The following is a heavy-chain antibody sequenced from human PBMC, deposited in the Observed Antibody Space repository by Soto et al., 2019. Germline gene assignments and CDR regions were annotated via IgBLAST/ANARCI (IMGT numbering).Heavy chain of an antibody. CDR1: GGSLSGYY. Sequence: QVQLQQWGAGLLKPSETLSLNCAVTGGSLSGYYWSWIRQPPGKGLEWIGEVKAGGPTNYSPSLRCRVPISSDTSSSQFSLRLTSVTAADTGVDYCASCQEGVVASHWDPGSLVTVSS. CDR3: ASCQEGVVASH. V-gene: IGHV4-34*01. CDR2: VKAGGPT. D-gene: IGHD5-12*01. J-gene: IGHJ4*01.